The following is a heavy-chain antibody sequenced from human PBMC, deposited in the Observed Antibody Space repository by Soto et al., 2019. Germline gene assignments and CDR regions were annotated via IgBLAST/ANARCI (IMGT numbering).Heavy chain of an antibody. J-gene: IGHJ4*02. Sequence: QVQLVESGGGVVQPGRSLRLSCAASGFTFSTYGMHWVRQAPGKGLEWVAVISYDGDDKYYADSVKGRFTISRDNSKNTLYLQMNSLRPEDTAVYYCASDPNSVFCGDDCHPVDYWGQGTLVTISS. CDR1: GFTFSTYG. CDR2: ISYDGDDK. CDR3: ASDPNSVFCGDDCHPVDY. V-gene: IGHV3-30*03. D-gene: IGHD2-21*02.